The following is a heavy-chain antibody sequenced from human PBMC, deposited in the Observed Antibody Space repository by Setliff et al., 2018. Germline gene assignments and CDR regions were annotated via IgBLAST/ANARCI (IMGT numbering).Heavy chain of an antibody. J-gene: IGHJ4*02. V-gene: IGHV4-4*07. Sequence: SETLSLTCTVPGGSIRNYFWGWIRQPAGKGLEWIGRIYTSGGIDYNTSLRSRVTISVDTSKDQFSLKLTSMTAADTAVYYCAKGGGRYHSDSWGQGSLVTVSS. CDR1: GGSIRNYF. D-gene: IGHD1-1*01. CDR3: AKGGGRYHSDS. CDR2: IYTSGGI.